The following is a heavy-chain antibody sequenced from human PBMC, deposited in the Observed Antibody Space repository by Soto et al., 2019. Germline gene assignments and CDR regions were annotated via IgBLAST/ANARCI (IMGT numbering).Heavy chain of an antibody. CDR1: GFTFSSYA. CDR2: TSGSGGST. D-gene: IGHD3-22*01. CDR3: AKSFPYYYDSSGYAGAAFDI. V-gene: IGHV3-23*01. J-gene: IGHJ3*02. Sequence: GGSLRLSCAASGFTFSSYAMSWVRQAPGKGLEWVSATSGSGGSTYYADSVKGRFTISRDNSKNTLYLQMNSLRAEDTAVYYCAKSFPYYYDSSGYAGAAFDIWGQGTMVTVSS.